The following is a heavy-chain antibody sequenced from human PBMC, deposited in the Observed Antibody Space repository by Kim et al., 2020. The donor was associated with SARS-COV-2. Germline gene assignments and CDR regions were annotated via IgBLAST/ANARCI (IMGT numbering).Heavy chain of an antibody. Sequence: GGSLRLSCAASGFTFSNDWMSWVRQAPGKGLEWVGRIKSKTDGGTTDYAAPVKGRFTISRDDSKNMLYLQMNSLKTEDTAVYYCTTDQYYYDSSGYYNGLYWGQGTLVTVSS. J-gene: IGHJ4*02. V-gene: IGHV3-15*01. CDR1: GFTFSNDW. D-gene: IGHD3-22*01. CDR2: IKSKTDGGTT. CDR3: TTDQYYYDSSGYYNGLY.